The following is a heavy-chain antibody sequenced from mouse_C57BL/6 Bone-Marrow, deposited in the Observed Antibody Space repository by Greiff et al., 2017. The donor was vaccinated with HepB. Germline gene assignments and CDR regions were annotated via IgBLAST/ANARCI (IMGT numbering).Heavy chain of an antibody. CDR1: GFNISDYG. Sequence: EVHLVESGGGLVKPGGSLKLSCAASGFNISDYGMHWVRQAPEKGLEWVAYISSGSSTIYYADTVKGRFTISRDNAKNTLLLQMTRLRSEDTAMYYCVYGSSFYFDYWGQGTTLTVSS. D-gene: IGHD1-1*01. V-gene: IGHV5-17*01. CDR3: VYGSSFYFDY. CDR2: ISSGSSTI. J-gene: IGHJ2*01.